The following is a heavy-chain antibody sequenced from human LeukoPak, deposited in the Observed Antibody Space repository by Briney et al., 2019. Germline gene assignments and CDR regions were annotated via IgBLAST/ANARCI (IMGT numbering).Heavy chain of an antibody. V-gene: IGHV4-31*03. J-gene: IGHJ3*02. CDR2: IYYSGST. CDR1: GGSISSGGYY. CDR3: ARTKISGYSGYDWSDAFDI. Sequence: SETLSLTCTVSGGSISSGGYYWSWIRQHPGKGLEWIGYIYYSGSTYYNPSLKSRVTISVDTSKNQFSLKLSSVTAADTAVYYCARTKISGYSGYDWSDAFDIWGQGTMVTVSS. D-gene: IGHD5-12*01.